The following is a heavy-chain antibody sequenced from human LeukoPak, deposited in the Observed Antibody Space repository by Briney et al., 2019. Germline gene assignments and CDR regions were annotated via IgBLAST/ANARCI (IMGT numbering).Heavy chain of an antibody. CDR1: GGTFSSYS. CDR3: ARISLGAIWGYYYGMDV. Sequence: PLASVKVSCKASGGTFSSYSISWVRQAPGQGLEWMGGIIPIFDTADYAQKFQGRVTITADESTSTAYMELSSLRSEDTAVFYCARISLGAIWGYYYGMDVWGQGTTVTVSS. CDR2: IIPIFDTA. J-gene: IGHJ6*02. V-gene: IGHV1-69*13. D-gene: IGHD1-26*01.